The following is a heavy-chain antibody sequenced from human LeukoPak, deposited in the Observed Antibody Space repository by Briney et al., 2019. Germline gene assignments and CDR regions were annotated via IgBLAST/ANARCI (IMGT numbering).Heavy chain of an antibody. V-gene: IGHV3-23*01. CDR2: ISGSGGST. Sequence: GRSLRLSCAASGFTFSSYAMRWVRQAPGKGLEWVSAISGSGGSTYYADSVKGRFTISRDNSKNTLYLQMDSLRAEDTAVYYCAKEVYYYMDVWGKGTTVTVSS. CDR3: AKEVYYYMDV. CDR1: GFTFSSYA. J-gene: IGHJ6*03.